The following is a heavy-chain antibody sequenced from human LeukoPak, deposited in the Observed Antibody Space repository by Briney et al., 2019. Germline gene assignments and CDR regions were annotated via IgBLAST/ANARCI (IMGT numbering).Heavy chain of an antibody. V-gene: IGHV1-69*05. D-gene: IGHD6-13*01. CDR1: GGTFSSYA. CDR2: IIPIFGTA. CDR3: ARASIAAAGIGGDYYYYYMDV. Sequence: GASVKVSCKASGGTFSSYAISWVRQAPGQGLEWMGGIIPIFGTANYAQKFQGRVTITTDESTSTAYMELSSLRSEDTAVYYCARASIAAAGIGGDYYYYYMDVWGKGTTVTVSS. J-gene: IGHJ6*03.